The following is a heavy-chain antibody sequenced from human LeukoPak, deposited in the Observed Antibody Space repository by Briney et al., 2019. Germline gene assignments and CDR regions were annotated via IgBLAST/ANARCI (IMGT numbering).Heavy chain of an antibody. J-gene: IGHJ4*02. V-gene: IGHV3-7*01. CDR1: GFTFSSYW. CDR3: ARDLGRSVYYYDSSGLDY. Sequence: GGSLRLSCAASGFTFSSYWMSWVRQAPGKGLECVASIKQDGSEKYYVDSVKGRFTISRDNAKNSLYLQMNSLRAEDTAVYYCARDLGRSVYYYDSSGLDYWGQGTLVTVSS. D-gene: IGHD3-22*01. CDR2: IKQDGSEK.